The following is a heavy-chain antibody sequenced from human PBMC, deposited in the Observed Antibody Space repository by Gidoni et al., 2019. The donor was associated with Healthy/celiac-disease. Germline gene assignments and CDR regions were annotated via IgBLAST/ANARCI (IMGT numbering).Heavy chain of an antibody. Sequence: EVQLVESGGGLVKPGGSLRLSCAASGFTFSSYSMNWVRQAQGKGLEWFSSISSSSSYIYYADSVKGRFTISRDNAKNSLYLQMNSLRAEDTAVYYCARDPDGYNPRDDYWGQGTLVTVSS. CDR1: GFTFSSYS. CDR2: ISSSSSYI. CDR3: ARDPDGYNPRDDY. D-gene: IGHD5-12*01. J-gene: IGHJ4*02. V-gene: IGHV3-21*01.